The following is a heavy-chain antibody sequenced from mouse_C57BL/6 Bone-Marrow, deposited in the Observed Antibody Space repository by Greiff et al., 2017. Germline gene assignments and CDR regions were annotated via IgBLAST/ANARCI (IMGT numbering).Heavy chain of an antibody. CDR1: GFTFSDYG. CDR2: ISSGSSTI. Sequence: EVQLQQSGGGLVKPGGSLKLSCAASGFTFSDYGMHWVRQAPEKGLEWVAYISSGSSTIYYADTVKGRFTISRDNAKNTLFLQMTSLRSEDTAMYYCARGGVYYDYDLAWFAYWGQGTLVTVSA. D-gene: IGHD2-4*01. J-gene: IGHJ3*01. V-gene: IGHV5-17*01. CDR3: ARGGVYYDYDLAWFAY.